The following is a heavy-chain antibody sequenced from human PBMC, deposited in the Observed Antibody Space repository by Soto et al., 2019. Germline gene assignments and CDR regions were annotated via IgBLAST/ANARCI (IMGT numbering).Heavy chain of an antibody. CDR1: GGSFRGYY. J-gene: IGHJ6*02. Sequence: SETLSLTCAVYGGSFRGYYWSWIRQPPGKGLEWIGEINRSGSTNYNPALKSRVTISVDTSKDQFSLKLSSVTAADTAVYYCARARFRYFDWSPFYYGMDVWGQGTTVTVYS. D-gene: IGHD3-9*01. V-gene: IGHV4-34*01. CDR2: INRSGST. CDR3: ARARFRYFDWSPFYYGMDV.